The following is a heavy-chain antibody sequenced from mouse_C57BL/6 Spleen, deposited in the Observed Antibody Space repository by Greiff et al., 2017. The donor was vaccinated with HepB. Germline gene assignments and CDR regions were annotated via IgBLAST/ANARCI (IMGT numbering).Heavy chain of an antibody. CDR3: AREGDDYPFDY. V-gene: IGHV1-61*01. J-gene: IGHJ2*01. Sequence: VQLQQPGAELVRPGSSVKLSCKASGYTFTSYWMDWVKQRPGQGLEWIGNIYPSDSETHYNQKFKDKATLTVDKSSSTAYMQLSSLTSEDSAVYYCAREGDDYPFDYWGQGTTLTVSS. D-gene: IGHD2-4*01. CDR1: GYTFTSYW. CDR2: IYPSDSET.